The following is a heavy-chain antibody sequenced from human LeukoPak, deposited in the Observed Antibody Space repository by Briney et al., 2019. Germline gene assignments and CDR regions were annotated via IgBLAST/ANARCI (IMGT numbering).Heavy chain of an antibody. CDR2: ISSSSSTI. D-gene: IGHD3-3*01. V-gene: IGHV3-48*01. Sequence: PGGSLRLSCAASGFTFSSYSMNWVRQAPGKGLEWVSYISSSSSTIYYADSVKGRFTISRDNAKNSLYLQMNSLRAEDTAVYYCARVQALEWLFSWFDPWGQGTLVTVSS. CDR1: GFTFSSYS. CDR3: ARVQALEWLFSWFDP. J-gene: IGHJ5*02.